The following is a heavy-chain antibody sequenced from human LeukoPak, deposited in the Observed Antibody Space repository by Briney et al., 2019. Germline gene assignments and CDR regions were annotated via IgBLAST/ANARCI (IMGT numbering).Heavy chain of an antibody. J-gene: IGHJ4*02. D-gene: IGHD5-12*01. V-gene: IGHV1-8*01. CDR3: ARRGYSGYDPADY. CDR1: GYIFSNYD. Sequence: ASVKVSCMASGYIFSNYDINWVRQAPGHGLEWMGWMNPNSGRRVYAQKFQGRVTMTRNSSINTAYMELRSLRSDDTAVYYCARRGYSGYDPADYWGQGTLVTVSS. CDR2: MNPNSGRR.